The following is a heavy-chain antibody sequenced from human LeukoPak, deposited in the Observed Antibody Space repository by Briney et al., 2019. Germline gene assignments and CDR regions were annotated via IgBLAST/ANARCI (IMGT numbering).Heavy chain of an antibody. V-gene: IGHV3-21*01. CDR3: ARERDTAMGEHGMDV. CDR1: GFTFSSYS. Sequence: GGSLRLSCAASGFTFSSYSMNWVRQALGKGLEWVSSISSSSSYIYYADSVKGRFTISRDNAKNSLYLQMNSLRAEDTAVYYCARERDTAMGEHGMDVWAKGPRSPSP. J-gene: IGHJ6*02. CDR2: ISSSSSYI. D-gene: IGHD5-18*01.